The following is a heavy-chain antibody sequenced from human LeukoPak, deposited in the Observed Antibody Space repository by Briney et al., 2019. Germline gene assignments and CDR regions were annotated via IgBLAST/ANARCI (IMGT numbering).Heavy chain of an antibody. CDR2: INQDVSEE. J-gene: IGHJ4*02. CDR1: GVTFSKYG. Sequence: PGGCLRLSCAASGVTFSKYGMSWVRQAPGKGREWGAQINQDVSEEHYMDSVKARVIISRDNAKNSLSLQMDSLRAEDTAVYYCVRDGGVSGYDLLDYWGQGTLVTVSS. D-gene: IGHD5-12*01. CDR3: VRDGGVSGYDLLDY. V-gene: IGHV3-7*01.